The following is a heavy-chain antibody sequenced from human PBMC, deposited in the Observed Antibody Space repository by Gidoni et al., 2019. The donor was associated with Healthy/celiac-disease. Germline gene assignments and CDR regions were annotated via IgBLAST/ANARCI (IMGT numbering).Heavy chain of an antibody. J-gene: IGHJ5*02. CDR1: GFTFSSSG. D-gene: IGHD6-19*01. CDR2: IWYDGSNK. Sequence: QVQLVESGGGVVQPGRSLRLSCAASGFTFSSSGMHWVRQAPGKGLEWVAVIWYDGSNKYYADSVKGRFTISRDNSKNTLYLQMNSLRAEDTAVYYCARDGGSSGWYLNHNSNWFDPWGQGTLVTVSS. V-gene: IGHV3-33*01. CDR3: ARDGGSSGWYLNHNSNWFDP.